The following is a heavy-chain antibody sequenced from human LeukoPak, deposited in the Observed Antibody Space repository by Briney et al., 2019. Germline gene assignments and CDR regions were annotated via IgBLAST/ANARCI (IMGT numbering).Heavy chain of an antibody. CDR3: ATSRHYGMDV. J-gene: IGHJ6*02. CDR2: FDPEDGET. Sequence: AASVKVSCKVSGYTLTELSMHWVRQAPGKGLEWMGGFDPEDGETIYAQKFQVRVTMTKDTSTDTAYMELSSLRSEDTAVYYCATSRHYGMDVWGQGTTVTVSS. CDR1: GYTLTELS. V-gene: IGHV1-24*01.